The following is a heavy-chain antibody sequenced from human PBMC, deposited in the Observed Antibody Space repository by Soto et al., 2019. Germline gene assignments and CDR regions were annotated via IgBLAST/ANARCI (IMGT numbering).Heavy chain of an antibody. CDR2: INPSGGST. CDR3: ARSPSGFSNYFDY. CDR1: GGTFISYA. V-gene: IGHV1-46*03. J-gene: IGHJ4*02. D-gene: IGHD5-12*01. Sequence: GASVKVSCKASGGTFISYAISWVRQAPGQGLEWMGIINPSGGSTSYAQKFQGRVTMTRDTSTSTVYMELSSLRSEDTAVYYCARSPSGFSNYFDYWGQGTLVTAPQ.